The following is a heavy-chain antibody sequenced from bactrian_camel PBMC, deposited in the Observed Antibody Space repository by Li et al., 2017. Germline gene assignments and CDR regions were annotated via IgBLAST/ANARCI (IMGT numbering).Heavy chain of an antibody. CDR3: AAVMCGTWNPLNNY. D-gene: IGHD5*01. V-gene: IGHV3S63*01. CDR2: ISPSGAVQ. CDR1: GYTVSPYC. J-gene: IGHJ4*01. Sequence: HVQLVESGGGSVQAGGSLRLSCVGSGYTVSPYCMAWFRQAPGTEREGIARISPSGAVQNYADSVKGRFTISRDNAKNAVYLQMNTLKPEDTGSYYCAAVMCGTWNPLNNYWGQGTQVTVSS.